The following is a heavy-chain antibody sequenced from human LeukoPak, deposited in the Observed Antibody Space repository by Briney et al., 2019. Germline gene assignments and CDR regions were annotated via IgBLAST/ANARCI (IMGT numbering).Heavy chain of an antibody. D-gene: IGHD1-26*01. CDR2: IYTRGNT. CDR1: GGSISRYY. CDR3: ARLGPYSGSATLWY. Sequence: PSETLSLTCTGTGGSISRYYWSWIRQPPGKGLEGIGYIYTRGNTNYNPSLKSRVTISLATSKNQFSLTLSSVTAADTAVYYCARLGPYSGSATLWYWGQGTLVTVSS. V-gene: IGHV4-4*08. J-gene: IGHJ4*02.